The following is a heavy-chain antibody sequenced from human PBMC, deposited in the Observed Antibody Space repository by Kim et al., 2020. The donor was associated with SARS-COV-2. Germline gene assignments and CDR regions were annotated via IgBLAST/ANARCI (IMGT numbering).Heavy chain of an antibody. CDR3: AREYYDILTGVLNYYYYYGMDV. Sequence: SVKVSCKASGGTFSSYAISWVRQAPGQGLEWMGGIIPIFGTANYAQKFQGRVTITADESTSTAYMELSSLRSEDTDVYYCAREYYDILTGVLNYYYYYGMDVWGQGTTVTVSS. J-gene: IGHJ6*02. CDR2: IIPIFGTA. CDR1: GGTFSSYA. V-gene: IGHV1-69*13. D-gene: IGHD3-9*01.